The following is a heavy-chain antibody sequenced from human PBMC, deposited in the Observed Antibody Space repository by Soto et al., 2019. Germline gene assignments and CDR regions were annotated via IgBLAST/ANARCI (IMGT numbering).Heavy chain of an antibody. CDR1: GFTFSSYG. Sequence: GGSLRLSCAASGFTFSSYGMHWVRQAPGKGLEWVAVIWYDGSNKYYADSVKGRFTISRDNSKNTLYLRMNSLRAEDTAVYYCASVPYYYDSSGYYPDVWGQGTTVTVSS. CDR3: ASVPYYYDSSGYYPDV. V-gene: IGHV3-33*01. J-gene: IGHJ6*02. CDR2: IWYDGSNK. D-gene: IGHD3-22*01.